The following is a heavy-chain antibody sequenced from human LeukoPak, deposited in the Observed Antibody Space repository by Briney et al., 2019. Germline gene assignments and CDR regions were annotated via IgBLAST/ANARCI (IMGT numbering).Heavy chain of an antibody. CDR2: ISSGSSTK. J-gene: IGHJ4*02. CDR3: ARGMAGSYVVDY. CDR1: GFTFSSHT. V-gene: IGHV3-48*04. Sequence: GGSLRLSCAVSGFTFSSHTMNWVRQAPGKGLEWVSYISSGSSTKYYADSVKGRFTISRDNAKNSLYLQMNSLRAEDTAIYYCARGMAGSYVVDYWGQGTLVTVSS. D-gene: IGHD3-10*01.